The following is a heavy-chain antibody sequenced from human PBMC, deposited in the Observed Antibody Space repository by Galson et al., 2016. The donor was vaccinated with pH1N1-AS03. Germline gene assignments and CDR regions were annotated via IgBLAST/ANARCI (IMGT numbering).Heavy chain of an antibody. CDR3: ARDRHYYDYIWGTYRYDWYFDL. CDR2: IWHDGSEK. J-gene: IGHJ2*01. CDR1: GFTFSSHG. V-gene: IGHV3-33*01. Sequence: CAASGFTFSSHGMHWVRQTPGKGLEWVAVIWHDGSEKYYAGSVKGRFTISRDNSKNTLYLQMNSLRAEDTAVYYCARDRHYYDYIWGTYRYDWYFDLWGRGTLVTVSS. D-gene: IGHD3-16*02.